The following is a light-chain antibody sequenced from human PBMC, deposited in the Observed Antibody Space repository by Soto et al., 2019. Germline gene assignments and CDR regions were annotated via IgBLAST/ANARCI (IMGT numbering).Light chain of an antibody. CDR3: QQYNQWPRAT. CDR1: ESVSTN. J-gene: IGKJ4*01. Sequence: EIEMTQSPATLSLAPGERVTLSCMASESVSTNLAWYQQKAGQAPRLLIYGASTRATGVPARFSGSGSETEFNITISSLQSEDFAFYYCQQYNQWPRATFGGGTKVDIK. V-gene: IGKV3-15*01. CDR2: GAS.